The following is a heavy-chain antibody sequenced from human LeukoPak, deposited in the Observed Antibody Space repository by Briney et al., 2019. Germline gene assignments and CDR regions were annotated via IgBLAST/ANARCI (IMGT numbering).Heavy chain of an antibody. CDR3: ARGATMNIVVVPAASDY. Sequence: PGGSLRLSCAASGFTFSSYSMNWVRQAPGKGLEWGSSISSSSSYIYYADSVKGRFTISRDNAKNSLYLQMNSLRAEDTAVYYCARGATMNIVVVPAASDYWGQGTLVTVSS. J-gene: IGHJ4*02. V-gene: IGHV3-21*01. CDR2: ISSSSSYI. D-gene: IGHD2-2*01. CDR1: GFTFSSYS.